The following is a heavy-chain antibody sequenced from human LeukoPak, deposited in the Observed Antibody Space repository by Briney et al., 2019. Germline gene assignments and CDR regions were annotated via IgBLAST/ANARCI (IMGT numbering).Heavy chain of an antibody. V-gene: IGHV4-34*01. J-gene: IGHJ4*02. CDR1: GGSFSGYY. CDR3: ARVRIAAAGKGFDY. CDR2: INHSGST. D-gene: IGHD6-13*01. Sequence: PSETLSLTCAVYGGSFSGYYWSWIRQPPGKGLEWIGEINHSGSTNYNPSLKSRVTISVDTSKNQFSLKLSSVTAADTAVYYCARVRIAAAGKGFDYWGQGTLVTVSS.